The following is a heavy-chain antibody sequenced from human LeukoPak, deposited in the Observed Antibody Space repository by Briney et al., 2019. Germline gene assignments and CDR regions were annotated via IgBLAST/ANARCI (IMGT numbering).Heavy chain of an antibody. CDR3: ARGVITFGGVIVDFDY. J-gene: IGHJ4*02. Sequence: GGSLRLSCAASGFTFSSYSMNWVRQAPGKGLEWVSSISSSSSYIYYADSVKGRFTISRDNAKNSLYLQMNSLRAEDTAVYYCARGVITFGGVIVDFDYWGQGTPVTVSS. CDR2: ISSSSSYI. D-gene: IGHD3-16*02. V-gene: IGHV3-21*01. CDR1: GFTFSSYS.